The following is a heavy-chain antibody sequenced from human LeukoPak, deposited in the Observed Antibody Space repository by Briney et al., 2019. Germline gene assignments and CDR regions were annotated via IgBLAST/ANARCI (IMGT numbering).Heavy chain of an antibody. J-gene: IGHJ6*03. Sequence: PSETLSLTCTVSGGSISSGSYYWSWIRQPAGKGLEWIGRIYTSGSTNYNPSLKSRVTISVDTSKNQFSLKLSSVTAADTAVYYCASRGAWGDYYYMDVWGKGTTVTVSS. CDR2: IYTSGST. D-gene: IGHD3-16*01. V-gene: IGHV4-61*02. CDR1: GGSISSGSYY. CDR3: ASRGAWGDYYYMDV.